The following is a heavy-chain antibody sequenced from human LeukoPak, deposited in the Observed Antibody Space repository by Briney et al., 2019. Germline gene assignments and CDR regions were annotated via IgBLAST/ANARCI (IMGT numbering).Heavy chain of an antibody. CDR3: ARGALGYCSGGSCYSPIDY. CDR1: GGTFSSYG. Sequence: ASVKVSCKASGGTFSSYGISWVRQAPGQGLEWMGWISAYNGNTNYAQKLQGRVTMTTDTSTSTAYMELRSLRSDDTAVYYCARGALGYCSGGSCYSPIDYWGQGTLVTVSS. V-gene: IGHV1-18*01. J-gene: IGHJ4*02. D-gene: IGHD2-15*01. CDR2: ISAYNGNT.